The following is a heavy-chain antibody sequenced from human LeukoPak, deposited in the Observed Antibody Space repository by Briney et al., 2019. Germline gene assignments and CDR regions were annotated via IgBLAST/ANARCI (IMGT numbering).Heavy chain of an antibody. CDR1: GFTISSSA. D-gene: IGHD6-19*01. CDR2: ISGSGGGT. V-gene: IGHV3-23*01. Sequence: PGGSLRLSCTASGFTISSSAMSWVRQPPGKGLEWVSAISGSGGGTYYADSVKGRFTISGDNSKNTLYLQMNSLRAEDTAVYYCAKQPSALAGTYDYWGQGTLVTVSS. J-gene: IGHJ4*02. CDR3: AKQPSALAGTYDY.